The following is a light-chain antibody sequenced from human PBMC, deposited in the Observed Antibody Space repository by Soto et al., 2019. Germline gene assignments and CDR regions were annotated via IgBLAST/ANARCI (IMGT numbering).Light chain of an antibody. CDR2: GAS. J-gene: IGKJ5*01. CDR3: QQYKNWPL. CDR1: QGVHSH. V-gene: IGKV3-15*01. Sequence: MTQSPATLSVSPGERVTLSCMTIQGVHSHLAWYQQKPCQAPRLLLHGASTRATGIPVRLSGSGFGTEFTLTISSLHYEDFAVYYCQQYKNWPLFGQGTRLEIK.